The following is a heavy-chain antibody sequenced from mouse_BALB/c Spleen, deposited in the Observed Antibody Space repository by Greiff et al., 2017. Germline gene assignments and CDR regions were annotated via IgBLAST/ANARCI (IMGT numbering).Heavy chain of an antibody. CDR3: ARSRLQYYFDY. CDR2: ISSGSSTI. J-gene: IGHJ2*01. Sequence: EVQGVESGGGLVQPGGSRKLSCAASGFTFSSFGMHWVRQAPEKGLEWVAYISSGSSTIYYADTVKGRFTISRDNPKNTLFLQMTSLRSEDTAMYYCARSRLQYYFDYWGQGTTLTVSS. V-gene: IGHV5-17*02. CDR1: GFTFSSFG.